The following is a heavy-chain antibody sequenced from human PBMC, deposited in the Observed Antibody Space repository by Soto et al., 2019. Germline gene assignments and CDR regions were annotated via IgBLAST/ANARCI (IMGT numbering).Heavy chain of an antibody. V-gene: IGHV2-5*02. J-gene: IGHJ6*02. CDR3: AHSRCGGDCLQSYSSHYYYGMDV. CDR2: IYWDDDK. CDR1: GFSLNTGGLG. D-gene: IGHD2-21*02. Sequence: QITLKESGPTLVKPTQTLTLTCTFSGFSLNTGGLGVGWIRQPPGKALEWLALIYWDDDKRYSPSLKSRLTITKDTSKNQVVRTMTNMDPVDTATYYCAHSRCGGDCLQSYSSHYYYGMDVWGQGTTVTVSS.